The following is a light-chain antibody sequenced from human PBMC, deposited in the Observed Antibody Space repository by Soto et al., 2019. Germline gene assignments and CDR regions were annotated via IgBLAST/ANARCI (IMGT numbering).Light chain of an antibody. V-gene: IGKV3-15*01. J-gene: IGKJ5*01. Sequence: EIVMTQSPATLSVSPGERATLSCRASQSVSSNLAWYQQKPGQAPRLLIYGASTRATGIPARFSGSGSGTEFTLTISSLEPEDSAVYYCQQRHMWPITFGQGTRLAI. CDR3: QQRHMWPIT. CDR1: QSVSSN. CDR2: GAS.